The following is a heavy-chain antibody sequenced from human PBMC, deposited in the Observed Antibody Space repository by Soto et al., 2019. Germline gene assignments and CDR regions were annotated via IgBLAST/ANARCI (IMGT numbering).Heavy chain of an antibody. CDR2: IKSKTDGGTT. J-gene: IGHJ3*02. CDR1: GFTFSNAW. Sequence: PGGSLRLSCAASGFTFSNAWMSWVRQAPGKGLEWVGRIKSKTDGGTTDYAAPVKGRFTISRDDSKNTLYLQMNSLKTEDTAVYYCTTGAYYYDSSGYYLSAFDIWGQGTMVTVSS. CDR3: TTGAYYYDSSGYYLSAFDI. D-gene: IGHD3-22*01. V-gene: IGHV3-15*01.